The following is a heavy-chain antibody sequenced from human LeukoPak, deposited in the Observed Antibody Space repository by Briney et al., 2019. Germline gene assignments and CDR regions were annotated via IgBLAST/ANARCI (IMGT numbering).Heavy chain of an antibody. Sequence: ASVKVSCKASGYTFTSYGISWVRQAPGQGLEWMGWISAYNGNTNYAQKLQGRVTMTRDTSISTAYMELSSLRSEDTAVYYCARGRRYSGSYSLGYWGQGTLVTVSS. J-gene: IGHJ4*02. CDR2: ISAYNGNT. V-gene: IGHV1-18*01. D-gene: IGHD1-26*01. CDR1: GYTFTSYG. CDR3: ARGRRYSGSYSLGY.